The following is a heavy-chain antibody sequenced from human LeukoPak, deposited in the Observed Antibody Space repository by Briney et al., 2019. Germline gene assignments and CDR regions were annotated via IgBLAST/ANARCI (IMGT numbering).Heavy chain of an antibody. Sequence: SVKVSSKASGLTFTSSAMQWVRQARGQRLEWIGWIVVGSGYTNYAQKFQERVTVTRDMSTSTAYMELSSLRSEDTAVYYCAADTYGRDAFDIWGQGTMVTVSS. CDR2: IVVGSGYT. V-gene: IGHV1-58*02. CDR3: AADTYGRDAFDI. J-gene: IGHJ3*02. D-gene: IGHD3-16*01. CDR1: GLTFTSSA.